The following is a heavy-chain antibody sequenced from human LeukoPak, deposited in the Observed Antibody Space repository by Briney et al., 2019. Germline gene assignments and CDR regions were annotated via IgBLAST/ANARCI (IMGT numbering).Heavy chain of an antibody. CDR1: GITLSNYG. D-gene: IGHD3-22*01. CDR2: ISDSGGRT. J-gene: IGHJ4*02. V-gene: IGHV3-23*01. Sequence: GGSLRLSCAVSGITLSNYGMSWVRQAPGKGLEWVAGISDSGGRTNYADSVKGRSTISRDNSKNTLYLQMNSLRAEDTAVYFCAERGVVIRVILVGFHKEAYYFDSWGQGALVTVSS. CDR3: AERGVVIRVILVGFHKEAYYFDS.